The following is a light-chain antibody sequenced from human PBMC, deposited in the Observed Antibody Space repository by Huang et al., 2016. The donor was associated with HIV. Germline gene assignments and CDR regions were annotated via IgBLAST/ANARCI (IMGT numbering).Light chain of an antibody. CDR1: QSLSSSY. Sequence: EVVLTQSPDTLASSPGERVTVSCRASQSLSSSYIAWYKQRPGQAPRLLIYGASTRATAIPDRFSGSGSGTDFTLTINRLEPADFAMYYCQQYGTSPYTFGQGTNLEIK. CDR2: GAS. CDR3: QQYGTSPYT. J-gene: IGKJ2*01. V-gene: IGKV3-20*01.